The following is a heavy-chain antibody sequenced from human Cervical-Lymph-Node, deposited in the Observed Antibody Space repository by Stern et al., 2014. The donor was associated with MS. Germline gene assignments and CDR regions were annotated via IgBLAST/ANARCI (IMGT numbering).Heavy chain of an antibody. J-gene: IGHJ5*02. D-gene: IGHD3-9*01. V-gene: IGHV3-21*01. CDR2: ISDISTYI. CDR1: GLTFSSYT. Sequence: EEQLVESGGGLVKPGESLRLSCAASGLTFSSYTMTWVRQAPGKGLEWVSSISDISTYIYYADSVKGRFTISRDNAKNSLYLQMNSLRAEDTAVYYCATLGTLTGPIETWGQGTLVTVSS. CDR3: ATLGTLTGPIET.